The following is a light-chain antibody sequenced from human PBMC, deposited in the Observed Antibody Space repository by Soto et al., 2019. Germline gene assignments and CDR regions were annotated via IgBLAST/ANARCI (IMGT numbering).Light chain of an antibody. CDR2: RNN. V-gene: IGLV1-47*01. Sequence: QAVVTQPPSASGTPGQRVTISCSGSSSNIGSNYVYWYQQLPGTAPKLLIYRNNQRPSGVPDRFSGSKSGTSASLAISGLRSEDEADYYCAAWDDSLSVLFGVGTKLTVL. J-gene: IGLJ2*01. CDR3: AAWDDSLSVL. CDR1: SSNIGSNY.